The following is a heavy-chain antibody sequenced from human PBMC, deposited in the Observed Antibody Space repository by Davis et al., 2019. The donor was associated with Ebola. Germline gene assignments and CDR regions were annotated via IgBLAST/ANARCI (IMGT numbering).Heavy chain of an antibody. V-gene: IGHV1-69*13. J-gene: IGHJ5*02. D-gene: IGHD4-17*01. CDR2: IIPIFGTA. CDR1: GGTFSSYA. CDR3: ARGDPTVTTRREGNWFDP. Sequence: SVKVSCKASGGTFSSYAISWVRQAPGQGLEWMGGIIPIFGTANYAQKFQGRVTITADESPSTAYMELSRLRSDDTAVYYCARGDPTVTTRREGNWFDPWGQGTLVTVSS.